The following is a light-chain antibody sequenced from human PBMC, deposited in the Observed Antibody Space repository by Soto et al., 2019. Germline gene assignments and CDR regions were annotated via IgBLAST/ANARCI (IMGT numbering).Light chain of an antibody. CDR2: DAS. CDR3: QQYNSYSWT. V-gene: IGKV1-5*01. J-gene: IGKJ1*01. Sequence: EIQMTQSPSTLSASVGDRVNINCRASQSISSWLAWYQQKPGKAPKLLIYDASSLESGVPSRFSGSGSGTDFTLTISSLQPDDFATYYCQQYNSYSWTFGQGTKVDIK. CDR1: QSISSW.